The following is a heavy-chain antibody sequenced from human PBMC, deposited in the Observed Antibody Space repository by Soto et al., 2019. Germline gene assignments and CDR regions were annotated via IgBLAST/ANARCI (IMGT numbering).Heavy chain of an antibody. J-gene: IGHJ4*02. V-gene: IGHV3-48*02. D-gene: IGHD2-21*02. Sequence: LVESGGDLVYPGGSLRLSCVASGFRFSDHSMNWVRQAPGKGLQWISYISSNSDTTYYADSVKGRFTVPRDNAKNALFLQMNSLRDDDTATYYCARLPKGSLVTAWGQGARVTVSS. CDR1: GFRFSDHS. CDR2: ISSNSDTT. CDR3: ARLPKGSLVTA.